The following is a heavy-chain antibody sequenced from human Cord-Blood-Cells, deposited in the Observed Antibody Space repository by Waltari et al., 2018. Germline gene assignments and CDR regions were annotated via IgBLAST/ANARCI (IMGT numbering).Heavy chain of an antibody. CDR3: ARGGRELGI. D-gene: IGHD7-27*01. J-gene: IGHJ3*02. CDR1: GDSVSSNSAA. V-gene: IGHV6-1*01. CDR2: TYYRSKWYH. Sequence: QVQLQQSGPGLVKPSQTLSLTCAISGDSVSSNSAAWNWIGKSPSRGLEWLGRTYYRSKWYHEYAVSGKSRITHNPATSKNQVSLQLNSVTPEDTGVYYCARGGRELGIWGQGTLVTVSS.